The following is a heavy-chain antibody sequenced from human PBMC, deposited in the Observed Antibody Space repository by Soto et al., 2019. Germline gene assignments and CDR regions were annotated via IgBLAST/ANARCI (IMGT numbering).Heavy chain of an antibody. J-gene: IGHJ6*02. CDR2: ISSSSSYI. CDR1: GFTFSSHS. Sequence: EVQLVESGGGLVKPGGSLRLSCAVSGFTFSSHSMNWVRQAPGKGLEWVSSISSSSSYIYYADSVKGRFTISRDNAQTSLYLQMDSLRAEDTAVYYCPSMAGMAVWGQGTTVTVSS. CDR3: PSMAGMAV. V-gene: IGHV3-21*01.